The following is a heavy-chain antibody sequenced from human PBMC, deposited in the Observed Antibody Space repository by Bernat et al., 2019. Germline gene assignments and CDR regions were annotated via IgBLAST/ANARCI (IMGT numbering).Heavy chain of an antibody. V-gene: IGHV4-59*01. CDR3: ARVAGPEDY. Sequence: QVQLQESGPGLVKPSETLSLTCTVSGGSISSYYWSWIRQPPGKGLEWIGYIYYSGSTNYNPSLKSRVTISVDTSKNQFSLKLSSVTAADTAVYYCARVAGPEDYWGQGTLVTVSS. CDR1: GGSISSYY. CDR2: IYYSGST. D-gene: IGHD6-19*01. J-gene: IGHJ4*02.